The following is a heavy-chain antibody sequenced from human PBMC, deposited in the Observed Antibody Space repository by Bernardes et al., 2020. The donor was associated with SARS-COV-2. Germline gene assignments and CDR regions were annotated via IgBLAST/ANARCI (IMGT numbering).Heavy chain of an antibody. CDR2: ISGSGGST. D-gene: IGHD2-2*01. J-gene: IGHJ4*02. Sequence: GGSLRLSCAASGFTFSSYAMSWVRQAPGKGLEWVSAISGSGGSTYYADSVKGRFTISRDNSKNTLYLQMNSLRAEDTAVYYCAKDAPKLGYCSSTSCYEWIYWGQGTLVTVSS. V-gene: IGHV3-23*01. CDR3: AKDAPKLGYCSSTSCYEWIY. CDR1: GFTFSSYA.